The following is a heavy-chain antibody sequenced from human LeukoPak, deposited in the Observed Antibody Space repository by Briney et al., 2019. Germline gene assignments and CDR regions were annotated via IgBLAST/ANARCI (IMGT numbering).Heavy chain of an antibody. CDR2: INHSGST. Sequence: NPSETLSLTCALYGGSFSGYYWSWIRQPPGKGLEWIGEINHSGSTYYNPSLKSRVTISVDSSKNQFSLKLTSVTAADTAVYYCATLGEYYDSSGYYYNWGQGTLVTVSS. CDR3: ATLGEYYDSSGYYYN. CDR1: GGSFSGYY. V-gene: IGHV4-34*01. J-gene: IGHJ4*02. D-gene: IGHD3-22*01.